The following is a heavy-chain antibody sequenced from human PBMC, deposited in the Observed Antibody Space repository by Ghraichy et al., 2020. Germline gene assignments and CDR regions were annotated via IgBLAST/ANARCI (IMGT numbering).Heavy chain of an antibody. CDR1: GGSISSYY. Sequence: SQTLSLTCTVSGGSISSYYWSWIRQPPGKGLEWIGYIYYSGSTNYNPSLKSRVTISVDTSKNQFSLKLSSVTAADTAVYYCARDFYDSSGSDAFDIWGQGTMVTVSS. V-gene: IGHV4-59*01. CDR3: ARDFYDSSGSDAFDI. CDR2: IYYSGST. J-gene: IGHJ3*02. D-gene: IGHD3-22*01.